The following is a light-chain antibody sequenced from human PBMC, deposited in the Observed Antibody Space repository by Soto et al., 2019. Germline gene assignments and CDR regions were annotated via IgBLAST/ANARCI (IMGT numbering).Light chain of an antibody. CDR2: SAS. CDR1: QSISNN. CDR3: RQYSSSPIT. V-gene: IGKV3D-15*01. Sequence: MVLTQSPHTLSVSPGERPTLSCRASQSISNNLAWYQQKPGQAPRLLIYSASTRATDFPGRFSGGGSGTDFTLTISGLESEDFALYYCRQYSSSPITFGEGTKVDIK. J-gene: IGKJ4*01.